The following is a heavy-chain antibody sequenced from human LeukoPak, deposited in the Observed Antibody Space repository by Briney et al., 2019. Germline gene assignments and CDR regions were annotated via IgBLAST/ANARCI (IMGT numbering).Heavy chain of an antibody. Sequence: GGSLRLSCAASGFTFSSYGMHWVRQAPGKGLEWVAIIWYDGSNKYYADSVKGRFTVSRDNSKNTLYLQMNSLRAEDTAVYYCAKDRSCTNNICHGDSDYWGQGTLVTVSS. D-gene: IGHD2-8*01. V-gene: IGHV3-33*06. J-gene: IGHJ4*02. CDR2: IWYDGSNK. CDR1: GFTFSSYG. CDR3: AKDRSCTNNICHGDSDY.